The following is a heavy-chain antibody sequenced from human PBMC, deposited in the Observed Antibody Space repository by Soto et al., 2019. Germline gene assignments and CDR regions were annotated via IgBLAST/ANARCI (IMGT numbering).Heavy chain of an antibody. Sequence: EVLLLESGGDLAQPGGSLRLSCAASGFTFANYAMSWVRQAPGKGLEWVSGISASGRDTYYADSVKDRFTISRDSSKNTLFLQMNSLRAEDTAMYYCAKGKTSGWYYFDYWGQGTLVTVSS. J-gene: IGHJ4*02. CDR2: ISASGRDT. CDR3: AKGKTSGWYYFDY. CDR1: GFTFANYA. D-gene: IGHD6-19*01. V-gene: IGHV3-23*01.